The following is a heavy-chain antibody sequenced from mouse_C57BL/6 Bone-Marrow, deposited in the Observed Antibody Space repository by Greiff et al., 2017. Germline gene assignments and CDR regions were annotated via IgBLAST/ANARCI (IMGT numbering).Heavy chain of an antibody. D-gene: IGHD2-2*01. V-gene: IGHV6-3*01. CDR1: GFTFSNYW. Sequence: EVKLMESGGGLVQPGGSMKLSCVASGFTFSNYWMNWVRQSPEKGLEWVAQISLKSDNYASHYAVSVKGRFTISRADSKSSVYLQMNNIRAEDTGIYSCTGEGYDGSYAMDYWGQGTSVTVSS. J-gene: IGHJ4*01. CDR2: ISLKSDNYAS. CDR3: TGEGYDGSYAMDY.